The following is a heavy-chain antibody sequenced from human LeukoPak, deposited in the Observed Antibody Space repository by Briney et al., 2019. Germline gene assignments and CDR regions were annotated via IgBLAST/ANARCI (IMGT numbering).Heavy chain of an antibody. CDR2: ISGRSDNT. V-gene: IGHV3-23*01. J-gene: IGHJ4*02. CDR1: GFIFSNYA. CDR3: AKWGDYDVLTGYYVSDF. D-gene: IGHD3-9*01. Sequence: GGSLRLSCAASGFIFSNYAMYWVRQAPGKGLEWVSAISGRSDNTYYADSVKGRFTLSKDSSKNTLYLQMNSLRADDTAVYYCAKWGDYDVLTGYYVSDFWGQGTLVTVSS.